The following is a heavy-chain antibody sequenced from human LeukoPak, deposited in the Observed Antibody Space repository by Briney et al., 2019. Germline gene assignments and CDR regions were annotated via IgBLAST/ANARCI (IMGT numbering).Heavy chain of an antibody. Sequence: GGSLRLSCVASGCSFSSYAMSWVRQAPGKGLEWVSSISYSGVSTYYIDSVKGRFTISGGNSKNTLYLQMSSLRAEDTAVYYCAKAEPRTYYNDNSGYYYFDYWGQGTLVTVSS. CDR1: GCSFSSYA. CDR2: ISYSGVST. V-gene: IGHV3-23*01. J-gene: IGHJ4*02. D-gene: IGHD3-22*01. CDR3: AKAEPRTYYNDNSGYYYFDY.